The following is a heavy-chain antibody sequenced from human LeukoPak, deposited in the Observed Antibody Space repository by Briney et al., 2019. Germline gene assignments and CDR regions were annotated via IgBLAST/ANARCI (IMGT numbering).Heavy chain of an antibody. CDR1: GGSISSYY. Sequence: TSETLSLTCTVSGGSISSYYWSWIRQPPGKGLEWIGYIYYSGSTNYNPSLKSRVTISVDTSKNQFSLKLSSVTAADTAVYYCARARSAYSSGYFTQWVFDYWGQGTLVTVSS. V-gene: IGHV4-59*01. CDR2: IYYSGST. D-gene: IGHD3-22*01. CDR3: ARARSAYSSGYFTQWVFDY. J-gene: IGHJ4*02.